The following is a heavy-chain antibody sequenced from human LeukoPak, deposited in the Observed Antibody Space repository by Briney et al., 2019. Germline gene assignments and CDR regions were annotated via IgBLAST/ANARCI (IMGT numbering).Heavy chain of an antibody. CDR3: AKDRDYSSSGASVDY. CDR2: TSWNSGSI. CDR1: GFIFDDYA. Sequence: GRSLRLSCAASGFIFDDYAMHWVRQAPGKSLEWVSGTSWNSGSIGYADSVKGRFTISRDNAKNSLYLQMNSLRAEDTALYYCAKDRDYSSSGASVDYWGQGTLVTVSS. J-gene: IGHJ4*02. D-gene: IGHD6-6*01. V-gene: IGHV3-9*01.